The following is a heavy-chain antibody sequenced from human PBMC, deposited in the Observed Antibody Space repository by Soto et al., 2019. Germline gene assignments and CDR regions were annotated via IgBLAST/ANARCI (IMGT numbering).Heavy chain of an antibody. J-gene: IGHJ4*02. V-gene: IGHV4-61*01. CDR3: ARCSSGWAGYYFDF. D-gene: IGHD6-19*01. CDR2: IYYSGST. Sequence: PSENLSLTCTVSGDSVSSGSYYWSWIRQPPGKGLEWIGYIYYSGSTNYNPSLKSRVTISVDTFKNQFSLKLSSVTAADTAVYYCARCSSGWAGYYFDFWGQGILVTVS. CDR1: GDSVSSGSYY.